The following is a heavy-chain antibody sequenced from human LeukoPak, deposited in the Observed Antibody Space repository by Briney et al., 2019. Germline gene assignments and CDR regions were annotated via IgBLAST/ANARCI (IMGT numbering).Heavy chain of an antibody. CDR1: GFTFSDYA. D-gene: IGHD5-18*01. V-gene: IGHV3-23*01. J-gene: IGHJ4*02. CDR2: ISGSAHKI. Sequence: PSGGSLRLSCVVSGFTFSDYAMSWVRQAPEKGLDWVSVISGSAHKIRYADSVKGRFTISRDNSENTVYLQMNNLRAEDTALYYCAGRPTGYSSGYVYWGQGALVTVSS. CDR3: AGRPTGYSSGYVY.